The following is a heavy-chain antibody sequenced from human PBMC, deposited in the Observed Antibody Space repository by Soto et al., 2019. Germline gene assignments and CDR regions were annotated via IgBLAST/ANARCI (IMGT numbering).Heavy chain of an antibody. D-gene: IGHD6-13*01. CDR1: GGSMSSSSYY. V-gene: IGHV4-39*01. CDR3: ASSRQQLDGPYYYYGMDV. J-gene: IGHJ6*02. CDR2: IYYSGST. Sequence: SETLSLTCPVSGGSMSSSSYYWRWIRQPPGRGLEWFGSIYYSGSTYYNPSLKSRVTISVDTSKNQFSLKLSSVTAADTAVYYCASSRQQLDGPYYYYGMDVWGQGTTVT.